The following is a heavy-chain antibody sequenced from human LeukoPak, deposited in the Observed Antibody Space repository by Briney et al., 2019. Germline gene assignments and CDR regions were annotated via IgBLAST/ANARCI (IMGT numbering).Heavy chain of an antibody. Sequence: ASVKVACKASGNSFTGYHVHWVRQAPGQGLEWMGWINPSSGGTNYAQKFQGRVTMTRDTSITTVYMELSRLRSDYTAVYYCARDATMVLRVPDWGQGTLVTVSS. CDR2: INPSSGGT. D-gene: IGHD3-10*01. J-gene: IGHJ4*02. V-gene: IGHV1-2*02. CDR3: ARDATMVLRVPD. CDR1: GNSFTGYH.